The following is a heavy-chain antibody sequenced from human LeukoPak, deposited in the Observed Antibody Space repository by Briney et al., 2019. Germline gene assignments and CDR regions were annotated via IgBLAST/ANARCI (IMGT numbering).Heavy chain of an antibody. J-gene: IGHJ2*01. CDR3: ARGYCSSTSCVMGGYWYFDL. V-gene: IGHV4-59*01. D-gene: IGHD2-2*01. Sequence: SETLSLTCTVSGGSISSYYWSWIRQPPGKGLEWIGYIYYSGSTNYNPSLKSRVTISVDTSKNQFSLKLSSVTAADTAVYYCARGYCSSTSCVMGGYWYFDLWGRGTLVTVSS. CDR2: IYYSGST. CDR1: GGSISSYY.